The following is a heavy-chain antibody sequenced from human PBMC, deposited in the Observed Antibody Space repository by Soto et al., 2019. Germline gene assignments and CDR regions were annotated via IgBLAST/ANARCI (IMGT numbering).Heavy chain of an antibody. D-gene: IGHD3-10*01. J-gene: IGHJ5*02. CDR3: ASGLLWFGEGGKNWFDP. CDR1: GYTFTSYA. Sequence: QVQLVQSGAEVKKPGASVKVSCKASGYTFTSYAMHWVRQAPGQRLEWMGWINAGNGNTKYSQKFQGRVTITRDTSASTAYMELSSLRSEDTAVYYCASGLLWFGEGGKNWFDPWGQGTLVTVSS. CDR2: INAGNGNT. V-gene: IGHV1-3*01.